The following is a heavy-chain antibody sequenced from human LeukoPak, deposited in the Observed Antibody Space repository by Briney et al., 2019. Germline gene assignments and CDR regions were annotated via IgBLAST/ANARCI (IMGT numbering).Heavy chain of an antibody. CDR3: TTGYNYLAY. D-gene: IGHD5-18*01. CDR2: FKSKTDGGTT. CDR1: GFTFVNAW. J-gene: IGHJ4*02. V-gene: IGHV3-15*01. Sequence: GGSLRLSCAASGFTFVNAWMSWVRRAPGKGLEGVGHFKSKTDGGTTDYAAPVKGTFTISRDDSKNTRYLQMNSLKTEDTAVYYCTTGYNYLAYWGQGTLVTVSS.